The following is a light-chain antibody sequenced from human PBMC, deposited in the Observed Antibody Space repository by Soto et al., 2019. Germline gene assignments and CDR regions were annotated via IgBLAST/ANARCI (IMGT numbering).Light chain of an antibody. CDR1: QRVSSNY. CDR2: AAS. CDR3: QQYGTVPNT. Sequence: EIVLTQSPGTLSLSPGERVTLSCRAIQRVSSNYVAWYQQRPGQPPRLLIYAASRRANGIPDRFSGSGSGTDFTLTLSRLESEDFAVYYCQQYGTVPNTFGQGTRRENK. J-gene: IGKJ5*01. V-gene: IGKV3-20*01.